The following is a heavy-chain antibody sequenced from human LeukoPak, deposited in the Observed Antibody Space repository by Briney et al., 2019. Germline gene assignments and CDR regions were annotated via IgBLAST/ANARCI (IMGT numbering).Heavy chain of an antibody. V-gene: IGHV1-69*06. Sequence: ASVTVSCKASVGTFSRYAISWVRQAPGQGLEWLGRIIPIFGTPNYAQKFQGRVTISADKSTKTAYMEVTSLRSEDTAVYYCARGDYYDSSGLFDYWGQGTLVTVSS. CDR3: ARGDYYDSSGLFDY. D-gene: IGHD3-22*01. CDR1: VGTFSRYA. CDR2: IIPIFGTP. J-gene: IGHJ4*02.